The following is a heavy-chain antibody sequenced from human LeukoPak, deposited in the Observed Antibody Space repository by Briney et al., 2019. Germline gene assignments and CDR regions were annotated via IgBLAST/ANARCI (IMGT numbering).Heavy chain of an antibody. V-gene: IGHV3-48*03. CDR3: ARGDPPDY. CDR1: GFTFSSYE. Sequence: PGGSLRLSCAASGFTFSSYEMNWVRQAPGKRLEWVSYISSSGYTIYYADSVKGRFTISRDNAQSSLYLQLNSLRAEATAVYFCARGDPPDYWGQGTLVTVSS. J-gene: IGHJ4*02. CDR2: ISSSGYTI.